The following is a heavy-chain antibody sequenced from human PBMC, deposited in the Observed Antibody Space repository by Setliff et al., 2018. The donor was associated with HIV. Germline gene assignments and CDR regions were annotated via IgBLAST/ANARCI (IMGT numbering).Heavy chain of an antibody. V-gene: IGHV4-31*03. CDR2: VSYSGNT. CDR3: ARVRMLRGLRDYYYYMDV. CDR1: GGSIEDDGYY. D-gene: IGHD3-10*01. J-gene: IGHJ6*03. Sequence: PSETLSLTCSVSGGSIEDDGYYWNWVRQQPGKGLEWIGSVSYSGNTYHSPSLKSRLTILVYTSKNQFPLTLRSVTAADTAVYYCARVRMLRGLRDYYYYMDVWGKGTTVTVSS.